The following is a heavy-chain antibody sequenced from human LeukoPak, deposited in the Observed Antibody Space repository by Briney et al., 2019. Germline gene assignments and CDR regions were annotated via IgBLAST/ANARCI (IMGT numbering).Heavy chain of an antibody. J-gene: IGHJ2*01. V-gene: IGHV4-34*01. Sequence: PSETLSLTCGFYGGSFSVYYWRGIRQPPGKGLEWIGEINHSGSTNYNPSLKSRVTISVDTSKKQFSLKLSSVTAADTAVYYCARELSNWANLYFDLWSRGTLVTVSS. D-gene: IGHD7-27*01. CDR1: GGSFSVYY. CDR3: ARELSNWANLYFDL. CDR2: INHSGST.